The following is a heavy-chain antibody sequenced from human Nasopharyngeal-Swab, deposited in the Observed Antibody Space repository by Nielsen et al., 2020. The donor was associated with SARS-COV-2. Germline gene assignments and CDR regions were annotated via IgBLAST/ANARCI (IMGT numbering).Heavy chain of an antibody. CDR3: AKDGNARNYYYGMDV. CDR2: ISGSGGST. CDR1: GFTFSSYA. V-gene: IGHV3-23*01. D-gene: IGHD2-8*01. J-gene: IGHJ6*02. Sequence: GGSLRLSCAASGFTFSSYAMSWVRQAPGKGLEWVSAISGSGGSTYYADSVKGRFTISRDNSKNTLYLQINSLRAEDTAVYYCAKDGNARNYYYGMDVWGQGTTVTVSS.